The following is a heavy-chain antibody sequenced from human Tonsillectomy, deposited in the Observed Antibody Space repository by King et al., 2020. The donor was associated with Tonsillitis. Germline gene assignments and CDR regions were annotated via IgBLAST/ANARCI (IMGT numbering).Heavy chain of an antibody. CDR2: IYHSGTT. D-gene: IGHD5-12*01. V-gene: IGHV4-38-2*02. CDR3: ARENTGYLKFDY. Sequence: VQLQESGPGLVKPSETLSLTCAVSGSSISSAYYWGWVRQPPGKRLEWIGYIYHSGTTYYKPSLKSRVTISLDTSRNQFSLELSPVTAADTAVYYCARENTGYLKFDYWGQGTLVTGTS. J-gene: IGHJ4*02. CDR1: GSSISSAYY.